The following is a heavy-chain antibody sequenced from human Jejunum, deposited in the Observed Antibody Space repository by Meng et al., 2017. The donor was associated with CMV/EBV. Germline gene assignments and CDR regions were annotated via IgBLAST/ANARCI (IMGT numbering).Heavy chain of an antibody. Sequence: LTFSDYVMHWVRQAPGKGLEHVSLISSNGGSVYYADSVKGRFTISRDNSKNTLYLQMGSLRAEDMAVYYCARDGATGYFGDYFFDYLGQGTLVTVSS. CDR2: ISSNGGSV. V-gene: IGHV3-64*02. CDR3: ARDGATGYFGDYFFDY. D-gene: IGHD3-9*01. J-gene: IGHJ4*02. CDR1: LTFSDYV.